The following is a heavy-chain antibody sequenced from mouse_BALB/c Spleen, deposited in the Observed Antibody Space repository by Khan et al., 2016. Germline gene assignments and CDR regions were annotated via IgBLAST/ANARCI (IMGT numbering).Heavy chain of an antibody. V-gene: IGHV3-2*02. CDR2: ISYSGRT. Sequence: EVQLQESGPGLVKPSQSLSLTCTVTGYSITSDYAWKWIRQFPGNKLEWMGYISYSGRTRYNPSLKSRISISRATSKNQFFLQLHSVNTADPATYYCARGATAVYAMDYWGQGTSVTVAS. J-gene: IGHJ4*01. CDR1: GYSITSDYA. CDR3: ARGATAVYAMDY. D-gene: IGHD3-3*01.